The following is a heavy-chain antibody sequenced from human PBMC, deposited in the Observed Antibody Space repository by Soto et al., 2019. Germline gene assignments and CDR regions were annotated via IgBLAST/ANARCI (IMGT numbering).Heavy chain of an antibody. J-gene: IGHJ4*02. CDR3: VRDQGAFYDSSDWSFHY. CDR2: IHYSGRT. Sequence: SETLSLTCTVSGGSISSGDHYRSWIRQPPGKGLEWIGYIHYSGRTYHNPSLKSRVTISVDTSKNQFSLKLGSLTAADTAVYYCVRDQGAFYDSSDWSFHYWGQGILVTVSS. CDR1: GGSISSGDHY. D-gene: IGHD3-22*01. V-gene: IGHV4-30-4*01.